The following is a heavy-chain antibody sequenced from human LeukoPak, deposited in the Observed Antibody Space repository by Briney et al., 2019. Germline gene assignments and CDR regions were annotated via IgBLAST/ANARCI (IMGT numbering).Heavy chain of an antibody. Sequence: PGGSLRLSCAASGLIVSSNYMSWVRQAPGKGLEWVSVLHNDGTTHYAEYVKGRFTISRDDSQNTLHLQMNSLRAEDTALYYCARGWAGAFDCWGQGTLVTVSS. J-gene: IGHJ4*02. CDR3: ARGWAGAFDC. CDR2: LHNDGTT. V-gene: IGHV3-66*01. D-gene: IGHD1-26*01. CDR1: GLIVSSNY.